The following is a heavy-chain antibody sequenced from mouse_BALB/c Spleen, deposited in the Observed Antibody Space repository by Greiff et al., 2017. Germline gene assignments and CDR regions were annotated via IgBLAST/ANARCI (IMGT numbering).Heavy chain of an antibody. V-gene: IGHV5-6-5*01. CDR3: ARGTTVAHYFDY. Sequence: EVKVVESGGGLVKPGGSLKLSCAASGFTFSSYAMSWVRQTPEKRLEWVASISSGGSTYYPDSVKGRFTISRDNARNILYLQMSSLRSEDTAMYYCARGTTVAHYFDYWGQGTTLTVSS. CDR2: ISSGGST. D-gene: IGHD1-1*01. CDR1: GFTFSSYA. J-gene: IGHJ2*01.